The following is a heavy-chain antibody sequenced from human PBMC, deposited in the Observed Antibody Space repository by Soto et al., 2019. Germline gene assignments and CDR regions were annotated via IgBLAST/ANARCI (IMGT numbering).Heavy chain of an antibody. CDR3: AKEGPLTGTTPSSMDV. CDR1: GFTFSSYG. Sequence: QVQLVESGGGVVQPGRSLRLSCAASGFTFSSYGMHWVRQAPGKGLEWVAVISYDGSNKYYADSVKGRFTISRDNSKNTLYLQMNSLRAEDTAVYYCAKEGPLTGTTPSSMDVW. CDR2: ISYDGSNK. V-gene: IGHV3-30*18. D-gene: IGHD1-7*01. J-gene: IGHJ6*01.